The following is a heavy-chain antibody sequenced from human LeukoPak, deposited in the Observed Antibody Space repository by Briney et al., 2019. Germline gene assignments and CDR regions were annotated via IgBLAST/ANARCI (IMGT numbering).Heavy chain of an antibody. Sequence: PGGSLRLSCAASGFTFSSYSMNWVRQAPGKGLEWVSSISSGSSYIYYADSVKGRFTISRDNAKNSLYLQMNSLRAEDTAVYYCARALTPNWGGDAFDIWGQGTMVTVSS. CDR2: ISSGSSYI. V-gene: IGHV3-21*01. D-gene: IGHD7-27*01. CDR1: GFTFSSYS. CDR3: ARALTPNWGGDAFDI. J-gene: IGHJ3*02.